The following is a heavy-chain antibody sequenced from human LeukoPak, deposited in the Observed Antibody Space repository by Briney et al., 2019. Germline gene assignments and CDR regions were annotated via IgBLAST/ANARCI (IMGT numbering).Heavy chain of an antibody. Sequence: ASVKVSCKVSGYTLTDYNMHWVRQAPGQGLEWMGRIYPNTGGTNYAQDFQGRVTLTRDTSISIVYMELNRLNSDDTAIYYSGRGNGYGLDYWGQGTLVTVSS. D-gene: IGHD5-18*01. CDR1: GYTLTDYN. CDR3: GRGNGYGLDY. CDR2: IYPNTGGT. V-gene: IGHV1-2*06. J-gene: IGHJ4*02.